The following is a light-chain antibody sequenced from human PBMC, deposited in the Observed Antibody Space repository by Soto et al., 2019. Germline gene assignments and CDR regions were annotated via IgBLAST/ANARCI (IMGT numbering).Light chain of an antibody. Sequence: DIQMTQSPSSLSASVGDRVTITCRASQSISSYLNWYQQKPGKAPKLLIYAASSLQSGVPSRFSGSGSGTDFTLTISSLQPEDFATYYCQQSYSTLLFTFGPGTKVDIQ. CDR3: QQSYSTLLFT. CDR1: QSISSY. V-gene: IGKV1-39*01. CDR2: AAS. J-gene: IGKJ3*01.